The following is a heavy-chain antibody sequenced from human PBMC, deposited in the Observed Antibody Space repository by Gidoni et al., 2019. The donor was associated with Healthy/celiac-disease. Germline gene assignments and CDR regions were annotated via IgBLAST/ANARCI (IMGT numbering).Heavy chain of an antibody. Sequence: QVPLVQSGAEVKKPGSSVKVSCKASGGTFSSYAISWVRQAPGQGLEWMGGIIPIFGTANYAQKFQGRVTITADESTSTAYMELSSLRSEDTAVYYCARAEVSGIFGVVPPPYNWFDPWGQGTLVTVSS. D-gene: IGHD3-3*01. CDR2: IIPIFGTA. CDR1: GGTFSSYA. V-gene: IGHV1-69*01. CDR3: ARAEVSGIFGVVPPPYNWFDP. J-gene: IGHJ5*02.